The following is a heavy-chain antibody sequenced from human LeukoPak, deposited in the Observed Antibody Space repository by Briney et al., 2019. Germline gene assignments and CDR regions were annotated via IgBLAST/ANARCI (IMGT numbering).Heavy chain of an antibody. CDR3: AKDRVWYCSSTSCYNPFDY. D-gene: IGHD2-2*02. V-gene: IGHV3-23*01. CDR1: GFTFSSYA. J-gene: IGHJ4*02. Sequence: GGSLRLSCAASGFTFSSYAMSWVRQAPGKGLEWVSAISGSGGSTYYADSVKGRFTISRDNSKNTLYLQMNSLRAEDTAVYYCAKDRVWYCSSTSCYNPFDYWGQGTLVTVSS. CDR2: ISGSGGST.